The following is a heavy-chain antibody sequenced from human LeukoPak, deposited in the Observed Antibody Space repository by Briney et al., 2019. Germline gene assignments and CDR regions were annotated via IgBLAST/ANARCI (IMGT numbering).Heavy chain of an antibody. Sequence: SETLSLTCTVSGDSFSSSFYWGWIRQTPGKGLEWVGSMYYSGTTYYNPSFESRVTISVAPSKNQFSLRLTSVTAADTAIYHCARHAVSGTYWPPIDYWGQGSLVTVSS. V-gene: IGHV4-39*01. CDR1: GDSFSSSFY. CDR2: MYYSGTT. CDR3: ARHAVSGTYWPPIDY. D-gene: IGHD3-10*01. J-gene: IGHJ4*02.